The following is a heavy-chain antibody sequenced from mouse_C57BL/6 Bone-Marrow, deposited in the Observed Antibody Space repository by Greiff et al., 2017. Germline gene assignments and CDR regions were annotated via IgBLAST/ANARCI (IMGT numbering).Heavy chain of an antibody. D-gene: IGHD2-4*01. V-gene: IGHV5-4*01. J-gene: IGHJ4*01. CDR3: ERDVITAYPLDY. CDR2: ISDGGSYT. Sequence: EVQRVESGGGLVKPGGSLKLSCAASGFTFSSYAMSWVRQTPEKRLEWVATISDGGSYTYYPDNVKGRFTISRDNAKNNLYLQMSHLKSEDTAMSYCERDVITAYPLDYWGRGPSVTVSA. CDR1: GFTFSSYA.